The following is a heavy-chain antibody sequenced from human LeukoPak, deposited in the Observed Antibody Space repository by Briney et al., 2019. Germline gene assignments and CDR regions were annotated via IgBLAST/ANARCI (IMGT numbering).Heavy chain of an antibody. Sequence: SETLSLTCTVSGDSISSYYWSWLRQPAGKGLEWIGRIYTSGSTNYNPSLKSRVTMSVDTSKNQFSLKLSSVTAADTAMYYCTRDMEYPGAGFDYWGQGIPVTVSS. CDR3: TRDMEYPGAGFDY. CDR2: IYTSGST. D-gene: IGHD3-3*01. CDR1: GDSISSYY. V-gene: IGHV4-4*07. J-gene: IGHJ4*02.